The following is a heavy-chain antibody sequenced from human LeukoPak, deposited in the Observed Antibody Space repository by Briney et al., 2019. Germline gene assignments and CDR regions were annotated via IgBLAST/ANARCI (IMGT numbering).Heavy chain of an antibody. CDR3: ARSTADGYGGDY. J-gene: IGHJ4*02. Sequence: SETLSLTCTVSGGSISSYYWSWIRQPPGKGLEWIGYIYYSGSTNYNPSLKSRVTISVDTSKNQFSLKLSSVTAADTAVYYCARSTADGYGGDYWGRGTLVTVSS. V-gene: IGHV4-59*01. CDR2: IYYSGST. CDR1: GGSISSYY. D-gene: IGHD5-24*01.